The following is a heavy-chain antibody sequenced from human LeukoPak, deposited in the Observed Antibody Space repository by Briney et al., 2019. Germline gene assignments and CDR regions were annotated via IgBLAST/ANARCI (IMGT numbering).Heavy chain of an antibody. J-gene: IGHJ6*02. CDR1: GFTLSSYA. CDR3: AKAYSNYGGYYYYGMDV. D-gene: IGHD4-11*01. V-gene: IGHV3-23*01. CDR2: ISGSGGST. Sequence: GGSLRLSCAASGFTLSSYAMSWVRQAPGKGLEWVSAISGSGGSTYYADSVKGRFTISRDNSKNTLYLQTNSLRAEDTAVYYCAKAYSNYGGYYYYGMDVWGQGTTVTVSS.